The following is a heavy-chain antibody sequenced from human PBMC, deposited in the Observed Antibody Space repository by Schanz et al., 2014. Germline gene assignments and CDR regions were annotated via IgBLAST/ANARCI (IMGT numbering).Heavy chain of an antibody. CDR3: ARTTNPFNFDSWPYLDY. J-gene: IGHJ4*02. Sequence: DVQLVESGGGLVQSGGSLRLSCAASGFNFGDYYMTWVRQAPGKGLESVAKINPDGSGKYYVVSVEGRFTISRDNSKNTLYLQMNSLRAEDTAVYYCARTTNPFNFDSWPYLDYWGQGTLVTVSS. V-gene: IGHV3-7*01. D-gene: IGHD3-9*01. CDR1: GFNFGDYY. CDR2: INPDGSGK.